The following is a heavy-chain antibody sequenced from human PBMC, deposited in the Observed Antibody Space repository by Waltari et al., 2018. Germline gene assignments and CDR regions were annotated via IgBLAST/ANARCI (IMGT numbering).Heavy chain of an antibody. CDR3: ARHEGDYGDLLGDWYFDL. CDR2: IYYSGST. D-gene: IGHD4-17*01. CDR1: GGSISSSSYY. V-gene: IGHV4-39*01. J-gene: IGHJ2*01. Sequence: QLQLQESGPGLVKPSETLSLTCTVSGGSISSSSYYWGWIRQPPGRGLEWIGSIYYSGSTYYNPSLKSRVTISVDTSKNQFSLKLSSVTAADTAVYYCARHEGDYGDLLGDWYFDLWGRGTLVTVSS.